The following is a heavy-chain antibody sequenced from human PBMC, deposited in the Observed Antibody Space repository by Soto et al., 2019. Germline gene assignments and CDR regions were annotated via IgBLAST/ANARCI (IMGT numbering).Heavy chain of an antibody. J-gene: IGHJ6*03. CDR1: GFTFDDYG. CDR2: INWNGGST. Sequence: GGSLRLSCAASGFTFDDYGMSWVRQAPGKGLEWVSGINWNGGSTGYADSVKGRFTISRDNAKNSLYLQMNSLRAEDTALYHCARVSVDSGYDSPYYYYYMDVWGKGTTVTVSS. V-gene: IGHV3-20*01. D-gene: IGHD5-12*01. CDR3: ARVSVDSGYDSPYYYYYMDV.